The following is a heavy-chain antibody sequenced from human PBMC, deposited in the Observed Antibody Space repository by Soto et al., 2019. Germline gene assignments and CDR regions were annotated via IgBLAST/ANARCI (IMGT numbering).Heavy chain of an antibody. CDR2: IHYSGST. CDR1: GGSISSYY. D-gene: IGHD3-3*01. Sequence: PSETQSVTCTVAGGSISSYYWTWIRQPPGKGLDWIGYIHYSGSTNYNPSLKSRVTISLDTSQTQFSLKLYSVTAADTAVYYCARSRLTYYDFWSGHSTWFDPWVQGSPVTVSS. J-gene: IGHJ5*02. V-gene: IGHV4-59*01. CDR3: ARSRLTYYDFWSGHSTWFDP.